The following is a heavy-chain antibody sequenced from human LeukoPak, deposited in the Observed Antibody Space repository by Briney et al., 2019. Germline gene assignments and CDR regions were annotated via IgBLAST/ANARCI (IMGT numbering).Heavy chain of an antibody. D-gene: IGHD5-24*01. J-gene: IGHJ4*02. V-gene: IGHV4-34*01. Sequence: PSETLSLTCAVNGASFSGYYWSWIRQPPGKGLEWIGETNQRGETSNNPSLKSRVTISLDTSKNQFSLKLSSVTAADTSVYFCARDGYNFGSFDYWGQGILLTVSS. CDR3: ARDGYNFGSFDY. CDR2: TNQRGET. CDR1: GASFSGYY.